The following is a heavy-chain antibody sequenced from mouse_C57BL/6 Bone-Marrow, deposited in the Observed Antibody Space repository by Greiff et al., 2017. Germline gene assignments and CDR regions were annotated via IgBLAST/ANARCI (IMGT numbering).Heavy chain of an antibody. Sequence: QVQLQQSGPELVKPGASVKISCKASGYAFSSSWMNWVKQRPGKGLEWIGRIYPGDGDTNYNGKFKGKATLTADKSSSTAYMQLSSLISEDSAVYFCARSLLGAYWGQGTLVTVSA. CDR3: ARSLLGAY. D-gene: IGHD3-1*01. CDR1: GYAFSSSW. J-gene: IGHJ3*01. V-gene: IGHV1-82*01. CDR2: IYPGDGDT.